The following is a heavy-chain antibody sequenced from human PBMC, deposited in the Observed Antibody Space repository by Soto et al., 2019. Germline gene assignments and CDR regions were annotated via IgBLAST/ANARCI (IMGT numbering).Heavy chain of an antibody. J-gene: IGHJ6*02. CDR2: ISYDGSNK. V-gene: IGHV3-30-3*01. Sequence: PGGSLRLSCAASGFTFSSYAMHWVRQAPGKALEWVAVISYDGSNKYYADSVKGRFTISRDNSKNTLYLQMNSLRAEDTAVYYCARDRCTNGVCPYGMDVWGQGTTVTVSS. CDR3: ARDRCTNGVCPYGMDV. D-gene: IGHD2-8*01. CDR1: GFTFSSYA.